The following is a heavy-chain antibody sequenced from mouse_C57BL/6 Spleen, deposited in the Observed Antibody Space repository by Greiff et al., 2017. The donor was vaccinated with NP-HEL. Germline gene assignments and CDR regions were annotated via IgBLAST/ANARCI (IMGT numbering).Heavy chain of an antibody. D-gene: IGHD2-14*01. J-gene: IGHJ3*01. CDR1: GYTFTSYW. Sequence: QVQLQQPGAELVMPGASVKLSCKASGYTFTSYWMHWVKQRPGQGLEWIGEIDPSDSYTNYNQKFKGKSTLTVDKSSSTAYMQLSSLTSEDSAVYYCERGGYEPFAYWGQGTLVTVSA. CDR2: IDPSDSYT. CDR3: ERGGYEPFAY. V-gene: IGHV1-69*01.